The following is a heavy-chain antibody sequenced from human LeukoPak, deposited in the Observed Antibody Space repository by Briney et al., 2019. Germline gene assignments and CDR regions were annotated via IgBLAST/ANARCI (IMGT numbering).Heavy chain of an antibody. V-gene: IGHV3-30*03. D-gene: IGHD5-18*01. CDR3: GLTLDTAMGYLLDY. J-gene: IGHJ4*02. CDR2: ISYDGSNK. CDR1: GFTFSSYG. Sequence: PGGSLRLSCAASGFTFSSYGMHWVRQAPGKGLEWVAVISYDGSNKYYADSVKGRFTISRDNSKNTLYLQMNSLRAEGTAVYYCGLTLDTAMGYLLDYWGQGTLVTVSS.